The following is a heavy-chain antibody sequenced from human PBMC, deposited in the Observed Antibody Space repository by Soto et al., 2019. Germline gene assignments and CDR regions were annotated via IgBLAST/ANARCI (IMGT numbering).Heavy chain of an antibody. CDR3: ARVVVRPQWFDP. J-gene: IGHJ5*02. CDR2: ISSSGSTI. CDR1: GFTFSDYY. V-gene: IGHV3-11*01. D-gene: IGHD3-22*01. Sequence: RGSLRLSCAASGFTFSDYYMSWIRQAPGKGLEWVSYISSSGSTIYYADSVKGRFTISRDNAKNSLYLQMNSLRAEDTAVYYCARVVVRPQWFDPWGQGTLVTVSS.